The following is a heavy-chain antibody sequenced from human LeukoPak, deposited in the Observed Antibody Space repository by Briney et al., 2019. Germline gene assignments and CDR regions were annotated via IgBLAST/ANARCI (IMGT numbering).Heavy chain of an antibody. Sequence: GSLRLSCAASGFTFSSYAMHWVRQAPGKGLEWVAVISYDGSNKYYADSVKGRFTISRDNSKNTLYLQMNSLRAGDTAVYYCARDTGGSYDFWSGYPWTPDYWGQGTLVTVSS. D-gene: IGHD3-3*01. J-gene: IGHJ4*02. V-gene: IGHV3-30-3*01. CDR3: ARDTGGSYDFWSGYPWTPDY. CDR1: GFTFSSYA. CDR2: ISYDGSNK.